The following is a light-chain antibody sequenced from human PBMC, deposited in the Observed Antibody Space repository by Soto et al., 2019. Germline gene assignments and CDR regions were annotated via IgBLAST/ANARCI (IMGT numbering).Light chain of an antibody. CDR2: DGS. Sequence: DIQMTQSPSTLSASVGDRVTITCRASQSISRLLAWYQQKPGKAPKLLIFDGSTLKTGVPSRFSGSGSGTEFTLTIGSLQPDDFATYYCQQYKSYSRMFGQGTTVDIK. V-gene: IGKV1-5*01. CDR1: QSISRL. CDR3: QQYKSYSRM. J-gene: IGKJ1*01.